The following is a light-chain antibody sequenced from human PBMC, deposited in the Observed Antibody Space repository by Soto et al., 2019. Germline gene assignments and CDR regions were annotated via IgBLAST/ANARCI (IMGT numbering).Light chain of an antibody. Sequence: IHMTQSPSTLSASVGDRVTITCRASQSISGLLAWYQQKPGKAPKLLIYKASGLESGVPSRFSGSGSGTEFTLTINGLQPDDFATYYCQQYNTFWTFGQGTKVDIK. CDR2: KAS. V-gene: IGKV1-5*03. CDR1: QSISGL. CDR3: QQYNTFWT. J-gene: IGKJ1*01.